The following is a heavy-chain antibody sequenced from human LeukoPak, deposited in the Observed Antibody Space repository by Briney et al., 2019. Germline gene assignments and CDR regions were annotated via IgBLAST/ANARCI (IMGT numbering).Heavy chain of an antibody. D-gene: IGHD3-9*01. CDR1: GYTFTSYG. Sequence: ASVKVSCKASGYTFTSYGISWVRQAPGQGLEWMGWINPNSGGTNYAQKFQGRVTMTRDTSISTAYMELSRLRSDDTAVYYCASVGTGVLRYFDWLFPLDYWGQGTLVTVSS. V-gene: IGHV1-2*02. CDR2: INPNSGGT. CDR3: ASVGTGVLRYFDWLFPLDY. J-gene: IGHJ4*02.